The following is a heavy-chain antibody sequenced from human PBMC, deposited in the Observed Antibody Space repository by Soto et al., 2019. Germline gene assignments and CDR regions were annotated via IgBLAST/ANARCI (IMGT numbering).Heavy chain of an antibody. CDR3: TRVEYDILTGWNPTTFFDY. V-gene: IGHV3-49*04. CDR2: IRSKAYGGTT. CDR1: GFTFGGYA. Sequence: HPGGSLRLSCTASGFTFGGYAMSWVRQAPGKGLEWVGFIRSKAYGGTTEYAASVKGRFTISRDDSKSIAYLQMNSLKTEDTDVYYCTRVEYDILTGWNPTTFFDYWGQGTLVTVSS. D-gene: IGHD3-9*01. J-gene: IGHJ4*02.